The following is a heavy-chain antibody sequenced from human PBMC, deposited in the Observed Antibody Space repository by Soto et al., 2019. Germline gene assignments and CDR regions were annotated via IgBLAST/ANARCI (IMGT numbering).Heavy chain of an antibody. V-gene: IGHV3-64*01. CDR3: ARGGYCTNGVCARSFDL. Sequence: EVQLVESGGGLVQPGGSLRLSCAASGFTFSFYAMHWVRQAPGKGLEYDSAISSNGVATYHANSVKGRFTISRDNSKNTLYLQLGSLRAEDMAVYYCARGGYCTNGVCARSFDLWGQGTLVTVSS. D-gene: IGHD2-8*01. CDR2: ISSNGVAT. CDR1: GFTFSFYA. J-gene: IGHJ3*01.